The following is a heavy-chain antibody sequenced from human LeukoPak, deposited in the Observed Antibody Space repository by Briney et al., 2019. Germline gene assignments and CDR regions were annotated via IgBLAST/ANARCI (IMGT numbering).Heavy chain of an antibody. Sequence: ASVKVSCKTSGYTFTGYYMHWVRQAPAQGLEWMGWINPNSGDTKYAQRFQDRVTMTRDTSITTAYMELSGLRSDDTALYYCARGSEVGATQKNALDIWGQGTMVTVSS. J-gene: IGHJ3*02. CDR1: GYTFTGYY. CDR2: INPNSGDT. V-gene: IGHV1-2*02. D-gene: IGHD1-26*01. CDR3: ARGSEVGATQKNALDI.